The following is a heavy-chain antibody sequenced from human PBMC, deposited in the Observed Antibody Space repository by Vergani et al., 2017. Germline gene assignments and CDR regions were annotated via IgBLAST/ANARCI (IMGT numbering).Heavy chain of an antibody. CDR3: ARDPTGSYFLKGGMGXFDY. J-gene: IGHJ4*02. V-gene: IGHV1-69*08. D-gene: IGHD1-26*01. CDR1: GGIFTSYT. CDR2: IITILGTA. Sequence: QVQLVQSGAEVKKPGSSVKVSCKASGGIFTSYTISWVRQVPGQGLEWMGRIITILGTANYAQKFQGRITITADKSTSTAYMELSSLRSADTAVYYCARDPTGSYFLKGGMGXFDYWGQGTLSPSPQ.